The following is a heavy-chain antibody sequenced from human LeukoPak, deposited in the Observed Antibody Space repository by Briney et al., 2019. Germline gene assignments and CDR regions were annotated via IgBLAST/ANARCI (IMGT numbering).Heavy chain of an antibody. CDR2: IYYSGST. J-gene: IGHJ5*02. CDR3: ARGRSSTGATGNWFDP. CDR1: GGSISSSSYY. D-gene: IGHD1-26*01. V-gene: IGHV4-39*07. Sequence: SETLSLTCTVSGGSISSSSYYWGWIRQPPGKGLEWIGSIYYSGSTYYNPSLKSRVTISVDTSKNQFSLKLSSVTAADTAVYYCARGRSSTGATGNWFDPWGQGTLVTVSS.